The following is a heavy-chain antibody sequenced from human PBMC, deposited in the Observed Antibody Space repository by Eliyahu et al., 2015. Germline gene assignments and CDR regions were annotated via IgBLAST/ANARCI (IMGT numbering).Heavy chain of an antibody. CDR1: GXSISSSSYY. CDR2: IYYSGST. CDR3: AIASYGSGEQDAFDI. D-gene: IGHD3-10*01. Sequence: QLQLQESGPGLVKPSETLSLTCTVSGXSISSSSYYWGWIRQPPGKGLEWXGSIYYSGSTYYNPSLKSRVTISVDTSKNQFSLKLSSVTAADTAVYYCAIASYGSGEQDAFDIWGQGTMVTVSS. V-gene: IGHV4-39*01. J-gene: IGHJ3*02.